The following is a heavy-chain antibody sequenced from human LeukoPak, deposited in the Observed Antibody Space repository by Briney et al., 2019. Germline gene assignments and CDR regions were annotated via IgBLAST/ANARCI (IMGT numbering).Heavy chain of an antibody. J-gene: IGHJ4*02. V-gene: IGHV1-18*01. Sequence: ASVKVSCKASGYTFISYGISWVRQAPGQGLEWMGWIGAYDGNTNYAQKSQDRVIMTTDTSTSTAYMELRSLRTDDTAVYYCARDPDFWGQGTLVTVSS. CDR2: IGAYDGNT. CDR3: ARDPDF. CDR1: GYTFISYG.